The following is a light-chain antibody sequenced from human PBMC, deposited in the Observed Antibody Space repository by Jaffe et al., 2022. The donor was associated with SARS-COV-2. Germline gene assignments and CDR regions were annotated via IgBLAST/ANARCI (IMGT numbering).Light chain of an antibody. CDR2: GAS. J-gene: IGKJ4*01. CDR1: QSVSIY. V-gene: IGKV3-15*01. CDR3: QQYNRWPLT. Sequence: EVMMTQSPATLSVSPGERATLSCRASQSVSIYVAWYQQKPGQAPRLLIYGASTRAARIPARFSGSGSGTEFTLTISSLESEDFVVYYCQQYNRWPLTFGGGTKVEIK.